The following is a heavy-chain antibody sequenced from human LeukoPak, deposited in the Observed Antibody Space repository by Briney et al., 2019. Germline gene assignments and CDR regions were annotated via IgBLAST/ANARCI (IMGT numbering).Heavy chain of an antibody. Sequence: PSETLSLTCTVSGGSISRYYWSWIRQHPGNGLEWIGYISYTGSTTYNSSLKSRVTISLDTSQNQFSLKLTSVTPADTAVYYCARGGYYGSGNDFRFDPWGQGTLVTVSS. CDR3: ARGGYYGSGNDFRFDP. J-gene: IGHJ5*02. V-gene: IGHV4-59*01. CDR1: GGSISRYY. D-gene: IGHD3-10*01. CDR2: ISYTGST.